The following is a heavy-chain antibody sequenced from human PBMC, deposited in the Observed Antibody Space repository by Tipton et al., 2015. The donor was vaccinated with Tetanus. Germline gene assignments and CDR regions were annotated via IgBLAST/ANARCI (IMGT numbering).Heavy chain of an antibody. V-gene: IGHV6-1*01. D-gene: IGHD4-17*01. J-gene: IGHJ4*02. CDR1: GDSVSGNSAA. CDR3: ARSRGGDLDY. CDR2: TYYRSEWHY. Sequence: PGLVKPSQTLSLTCAISGDSVSGNSAAWNWIRQSPSRGLEWLGRTYYRSEWHYDYAVSVKSRITINPDTSKNQLSLQLNSVTPDDTAVYYCARSRGGDLDYWGQGTLVTVSS.